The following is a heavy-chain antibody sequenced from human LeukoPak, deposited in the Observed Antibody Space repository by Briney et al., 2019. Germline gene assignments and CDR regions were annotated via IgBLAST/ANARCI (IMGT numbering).Heavy chain of an antibody. V-gene: IGHV3-33*01. CDR2: IWYDGSNK. Sequence: GRSLRLSCAASGFTFSSYGMHWVRQAPGKGLEWVAVIWYDGSNKYYADSVKGRFTISRDNSKNTLYLQMYSLRAEDTAVYYCAAEMATSIKAFDYWGQGTLVTVSS. CDR1: GFTFSSYG. D-gene: IGHD5-24*01. J-gene: IGHJ4*02. CDR3: AAEMATSIKAFDY.